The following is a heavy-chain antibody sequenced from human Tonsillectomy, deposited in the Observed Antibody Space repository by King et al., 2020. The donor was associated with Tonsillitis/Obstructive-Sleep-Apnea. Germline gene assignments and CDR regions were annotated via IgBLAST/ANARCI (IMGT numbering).Heavy chain of an antibody. V-gene: IGHV3-11*05. CDR3: ARTEDYYYMDV. Sequence: VQLVESGGVLVKPGWSLRLSCAASGFNFSDYYINWIRQAQGRGLEWVSDISSSSGSTNYADSVKCRFTIYRDNAKNSLSLQMNSLRDEDTAVYYCARTEDYYYMDVWGKGTTVTVSS. CDR2: ISSSSGST. J-gene: IGHJ6*03. CDR1: GFNFSDYY.